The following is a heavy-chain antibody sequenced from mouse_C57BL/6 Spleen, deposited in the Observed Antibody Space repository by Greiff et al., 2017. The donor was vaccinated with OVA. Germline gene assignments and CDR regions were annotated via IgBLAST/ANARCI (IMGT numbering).Heavy chain of an antibody. J-gene: IGHJ1*03. CDR1: GYTFTSYT. CDR3: ARPYYYGSSYWYFDV. Sequence: QVQLQQSGAELARPGASVKMSCKASGYTFTSYTMHWVKQRPGRGLEWIGYINPSSGYTKYNQKFKDKATLTADKSSSTAYMQLSSLTSEDSAVYYCARPYYYGSSYWYFDVWGTGTTVTVSS. D-gene: IGHD1-1*01. CDR2: INPSSGYT. V-gene: IGHV1-4*01.